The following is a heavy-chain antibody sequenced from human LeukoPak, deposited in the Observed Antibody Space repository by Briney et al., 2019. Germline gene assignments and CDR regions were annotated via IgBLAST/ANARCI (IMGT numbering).Heavy chain of an antibody. D-gene: IGHD3-22*01. Sequence: GASVKVSCKATGYTFSSYYMHWVRQAPGQGLEWMGVINASGGSTSYTTYAQKFQGRLTMTMDKSTSTVYMELSSLRSEDTAVYYCARDPGYFDSSGYSNENYYYYYMDVWGIGTAVTISS. CDR2: INASGGST. J-gene: IGHJ6*03. V-gene: IGHV1-46*01. CDR3: ARDPGYFDSSGYSNENYYYYYMDV. CDR1: GYTFSSYY.